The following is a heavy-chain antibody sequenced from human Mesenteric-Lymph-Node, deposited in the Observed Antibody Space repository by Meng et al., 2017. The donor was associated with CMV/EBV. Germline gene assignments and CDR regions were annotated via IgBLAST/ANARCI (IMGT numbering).Heavy chain of an antibody. V-gene: IGHV3-30*03. D-gene: IGHD6-19*01. CDR3: ARRGGIAVAGWFDP. CDR1: GFTFSSYS. Sequence: GGSLRLSCAASGFTFSSYSMNWGRQAPGKGLEWVAVISYDGSNKYYADSVKGRFTISRDNSKNTLYLQMNSMRAEDTAVYYCARRGGIAVAGWFDPWGQGTLVTVSS. CDR2: ISYDGSNK. J-gene: IGHJ5*02.